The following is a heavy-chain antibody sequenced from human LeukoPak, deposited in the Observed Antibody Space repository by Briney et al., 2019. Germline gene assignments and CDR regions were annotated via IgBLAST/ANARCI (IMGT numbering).Heavy chain of an antibody. CDR1: GGSISSSSYY. D-gene: IGHD3-22*01. CDR3: ARVTGYMIEDYFDY. Sequence: SETLSLTCTVSGGSISSSSYYWAWIRQPPGKGLEWIGSIYYSGNTYYKSSLKSRVTIAVDTSKNQFSLKLNSVTAADTAVYYCARVTGYMIEDYFDYWGQGTLVTVSS. V-gene: IGHV4-39*07. J-gene: IGHJ4*02. CDR2: IYYSGNT.